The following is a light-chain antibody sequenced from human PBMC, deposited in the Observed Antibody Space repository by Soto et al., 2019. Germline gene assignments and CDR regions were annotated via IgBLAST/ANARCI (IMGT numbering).Light chain of an antibody. V-gene: IGKV1-27*01. J-gene: IGKJ3*01. CDR3: QKDNSAPFT. Sequence: DIQMTQSPSSLSASVGDRVTITCRASQGISNYLAWYQQKPGKVPTLLIDAASTVQSGVPTRFSGSGSGADFTITSSSLQPEDGATYYCQKDNSAPFTFGPGTKVDIK. CDR1: QGISNY. CDR2: AAS.